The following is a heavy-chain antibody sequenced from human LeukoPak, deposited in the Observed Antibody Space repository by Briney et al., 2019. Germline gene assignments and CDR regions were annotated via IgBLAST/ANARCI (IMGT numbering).Heavy chain of an antibody. D-gene: IGHD2-2*02. V-gene: IGHV4-39*01. CDR2: IDNSGTT. CDR3: ARLYRDGSYYYYYMDV. J-gene: IGHJ6*03. CDR1: GASISSSPYY. Sequence: PSETLSLTCTVSGASISSSPYYWGWIRQPPGKGLEWIGCIDNSGTTHYNPSLKSRVIITVDISKNQFSLELNSVTAADTAVYYCARLYRDGSYYYYYMDVWGKGTTVTVS.